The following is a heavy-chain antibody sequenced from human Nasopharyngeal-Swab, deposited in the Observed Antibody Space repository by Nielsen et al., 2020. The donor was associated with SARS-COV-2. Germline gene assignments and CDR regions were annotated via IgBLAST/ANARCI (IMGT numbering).Heavy chain of an antibody. CDR2: IYYSGST. J-gene: IGHJ4*02. V-gene: IGHV4-31*03. CDR1: GGSFSSAGYF. CDR3: ARSMYCSSTSCRYYFDY. D-gene: IGHD2-2*01. Sequence: LRLSCTVSGGSFSSAGYFWTWIRQHPGKGLEWIGYIYYSGSTYYNPPLKSRVTISVDTSKNHFSLKLSSVTAADTAVYFCARSMYCSSTSCRYYFDYWGQGTLVTVSS.